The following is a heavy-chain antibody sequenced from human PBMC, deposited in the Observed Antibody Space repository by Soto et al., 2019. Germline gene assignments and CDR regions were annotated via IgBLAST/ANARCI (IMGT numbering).Heavy chain of an antibody. CDR1: GYTFTSYD. Sequence: QVQLVQSGAEVKKPGASVKVSCKASGYTFTSYDINWVRQATGQGLEWMGWMNPNSGNTVYAQKSQNXVTMTRNTSISTAYMELRSLRSEDTAVYYCARERNMYGMDVWGQGTTVTVSS. CDR3: ARERNMYGMDV. V-gene: IGHV1-8*01. CDR2: MNPNSGNT. D-gene: IGHD1-1*01. J-gene: IGHJ6*02.